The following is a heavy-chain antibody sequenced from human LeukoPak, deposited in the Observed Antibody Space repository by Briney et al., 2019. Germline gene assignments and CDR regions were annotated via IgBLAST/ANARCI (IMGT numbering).Heavy chain of an antibody. J-gene: IGHJ4*02. CDR1: GFIFSSYS. CDR2: ISSSSGTI. CDR3: ARDHPYSSGWDFDY. V-gene: IGHV3-48*01. Sequence: PGGSLRLSCVASGFIFSSYSMNWVRQAPGKGLEWVSYISSSSGTIYYADSVKGRFTISRDNAKNSLYLQMNSLRAEDTAVYYCARDHPYSSGWDFDYWGQGTLVTVSS. D-gene: IGHD6-19*01.